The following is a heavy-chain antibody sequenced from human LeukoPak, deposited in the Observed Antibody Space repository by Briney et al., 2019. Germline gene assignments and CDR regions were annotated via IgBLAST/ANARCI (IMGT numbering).Heavy chain of an antibody. D-gene: IGHD3-9*01. V-gene: IGHV3-21*01. CDR1: GFTFSSYS. J-gene: IGHJ4*02. Sequence: GGSLRLSCAASGFTFSSYSMKWVRQAPGKGLEWVSSIDTSSIYIYYADSVKGRFTISRDNAKSSLYLQMSSLRAEDTAVYYCARGPYKDILTANEYWGQGTLVTVSS. CDR3: ARGPYKDILTANEY. CDR2: IDTSSIYI.